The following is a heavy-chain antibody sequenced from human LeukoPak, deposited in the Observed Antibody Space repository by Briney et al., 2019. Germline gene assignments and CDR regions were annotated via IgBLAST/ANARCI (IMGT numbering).Heavy chain of an antibody. J-gene: IGHJ4*02. CDR1: GYSISSGYY. CDR3: ARGDSGYDYYFDY. D-gene: IGHD5-12*01. CDR2: IYHSGSI. Sequence: SETLSLTCAVSGYSISSGYYWGWIRQPPGKGLEWIGSIYHSGSIYYNPSLKSRVTISVDTSKNQFSLKLSSVAAADTAVYYCARGDSGYDYYFDYWGQGTLVTVSS. V-gene: IGHV4-38-2*01.